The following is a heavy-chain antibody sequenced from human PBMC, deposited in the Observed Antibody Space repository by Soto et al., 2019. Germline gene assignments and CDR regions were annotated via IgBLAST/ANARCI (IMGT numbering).Heavy chain of an antibody. J-gene: IGHJ4*02. V-gene: IGHV1-69*01. CDR2: IIPIFGTA. Sequence: QVHLVQSGAEVKKPGSSVKVSCKASGGTFSSYAISWLRQAPGQGLEWMGGIIPIFGTANYAQKFQGRVTITADESTSTADIELSSLRFEDTAVYYCARADGTEDWGYYSDYWGQGTLVTVSS. D-gene: IGHD1-1*01. CDR1: GGTFSSYA. CDR3: ARADGTEDWGYYSDY.